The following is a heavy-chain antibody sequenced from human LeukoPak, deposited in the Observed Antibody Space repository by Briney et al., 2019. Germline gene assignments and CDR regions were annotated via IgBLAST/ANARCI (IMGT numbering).Heavy chain of an antibody. D-gene: IGHD3-10*01. CDR2: MCGYGSDK. J-gene: IGHJ4*02. V-gene: IGHV3-33*01. CDR3: GREMGSVSFDY. CDR1: GFSFSSYV. Sequence: GGSLRLSCAASGFSFSSYVIHWVRQTPGKGLEWVSLMCGYGSDKYYADSVKGRFTISRDNSKNTVYLQMNSLRAEDTAVYYFGREMGSVSFDYWGQGTLVTVSS.